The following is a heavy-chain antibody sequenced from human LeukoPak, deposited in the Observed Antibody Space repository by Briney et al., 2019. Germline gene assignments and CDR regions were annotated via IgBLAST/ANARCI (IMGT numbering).Heavy chain of an antibody. CDR3: AREKSSSWYFNWFDP. CDR1: GGSISSSNW. J-gene: IGHJ5*02. D-gene: IGHD6-13*01. V-gene: IGHV4-4*02. CDR2: IYHSGST. Sequence: PSETLSLTCAVSGGSISSSNWWSWVRKPPGKGLEWIGEIYHSGSTNYNPSLKSRVTISVDKSKNQFSLKLSSVTAADTAVYYCAREKSSSWYFNWFDPWGQGTLVTVSS.